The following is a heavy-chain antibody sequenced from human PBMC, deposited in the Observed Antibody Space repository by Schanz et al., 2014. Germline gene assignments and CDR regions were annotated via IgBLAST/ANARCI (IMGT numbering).Heavy chain of an antibody. V-gene: IGHV3-23*01. CDR2: LSEGGGGT. Sequence: EVQLLESGGGLVQPGGSLRLSCAASGFTFSSYAMSWVRQAPGKGLEWVSALSEGGGGTHYADSVKGRFTISRDNSKNTLYLQMSSLRAEDTAVYYCARDVPINDYWGQGTPVTVSS. J-gene: IGHJ4*02. CDR1: GFTFSSYA. D-gene: IGHD2-2*01. CDR3: ARDVPINDY.